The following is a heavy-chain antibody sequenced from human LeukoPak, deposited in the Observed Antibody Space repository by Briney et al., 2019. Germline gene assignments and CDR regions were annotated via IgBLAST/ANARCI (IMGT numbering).Heavy chain of an antibody. Sequence: RSLRLSCAASGFTFSSYGMHWVRQAPGKGLEWVAVISYDGSNKYYADSVKGRFTISRDNSKNTLYLQMNSLRAEDTAVYYCARVNSGSYLPYYYGMDVWGQGTTVTVSS. CDR2: ISYDGSNK. V-gene: IGHV3-30*03. CDR1: GFTFSSYG. D-gene: IGHD1-26*01. J-gene: IGHJ6*02. CDR3: ARVNSGSYLPYYYGMDV.